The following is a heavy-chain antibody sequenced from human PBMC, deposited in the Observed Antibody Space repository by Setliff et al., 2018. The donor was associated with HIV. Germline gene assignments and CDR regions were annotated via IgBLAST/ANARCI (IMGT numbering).Heavy chain of an antibody. CDR1: GDTFSTYV. CDR3: ASYSGSYYFILHY. CDR2: IIPVLGLS. Sequence: SVKVSCKSSGDTFSTYVFTWVRQAPGQWLEWMGGIIPVLGLSYYAQNFQGRVTITADESTSTAYMELSSLRSEDTAVYYCASYSGSYYFILHYWGQGTLVTVSS. J-gene: IGHJ4*02. V-gene: IGHV1-69*10. D-gene: IGHD1-26*01.